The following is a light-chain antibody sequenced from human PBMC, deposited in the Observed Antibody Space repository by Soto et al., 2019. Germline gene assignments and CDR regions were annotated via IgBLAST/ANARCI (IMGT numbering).Light chain of an antibody. V-gene: IGKV3-15*01. Sequence: EIVLTQSPATLSLSPGERATLSCRASQSVTSYLAWYQQKPGQAPRVLIYAASTRATGIPDRFSGSGSGTEFTLTISSLHSEDFGVYYCQQYDNWWTFGQGTKGDIK. CDR3: QQYDNWWT. CDR1: QSVTSY. CDR2: AAS. J-gene: IGKJ1*01.